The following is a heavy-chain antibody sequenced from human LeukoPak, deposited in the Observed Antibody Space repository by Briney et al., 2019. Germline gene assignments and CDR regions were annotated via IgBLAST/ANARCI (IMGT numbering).Heavy chain of an antibody. D-gene: IGHD2-21*02. CDR2: ISGSGGTT. CDR1: GFTFYTYA. CDR3: AKDPSDFLVDC. Sequence: PGGSLRLSCAASGFTFYTYAMNWVRQAPGKGLQWVAAISGSGGTTYYADSVKGRFTISRDNSKNTAYLQLSSLRAEDTAVYYCAKDPSDFLVDCWGQGTLVTVSS. V-gene: IGHV3-23*01. J-gene: IGHJ4*02.